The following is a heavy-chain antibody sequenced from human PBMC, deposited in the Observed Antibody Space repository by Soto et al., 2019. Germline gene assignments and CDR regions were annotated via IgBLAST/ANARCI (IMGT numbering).Heavy chain of an antibody. CDR3: ARDGNLDAFDI. Sequence: GGSLRLSCAASGFTFSSYSMNWVRQAPGKGLEWVSSISSSSSYIYYADSVKGRFTISRDNAKNPLYLQMNSLRAEDTAVYYCARDGNLDAFDIWGQGTMVTVSS. CDR1: GFTFSSYS. J-gene: IGHJ3*02. V-gene: IGHV3-21*01. CDR2: ISSSSSYI.